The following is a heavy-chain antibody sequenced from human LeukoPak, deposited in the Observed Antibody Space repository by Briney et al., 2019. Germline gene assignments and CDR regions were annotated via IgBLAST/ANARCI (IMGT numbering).Heavy chain of an antibody. D-gene: IGHD2-2*01. CDR1: GYTFTGYY. V-gene: IGHV1-2*02. Sequence: ASLKVSCKASGYTFTGYYMHWVRQAPGQGLEWMGWINPNSGGTNYAQKFQGRVTMTRDTSISTAYMELSRLRSDDTAVYHCARVDVVVPAATPYYYYYMDVWGKGTTVTVSS. CDR3: ARVDVVVPAATPYYYYYMDV. J-gene: IGHJ6*03. CDR2: INPNSGGT.